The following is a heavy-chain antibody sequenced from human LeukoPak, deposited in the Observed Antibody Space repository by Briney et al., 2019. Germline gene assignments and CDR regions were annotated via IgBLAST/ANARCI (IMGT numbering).Heavy chain of an antibody. CDR2: MYYSGST. Sequence: SETLSLTYTVSGGSISSSSYYWGWIRQPPGKGLEWIGSMYYSGSTYYNPSLKSRVTISVDTSKNQFSLKLSSVTAADTAVYYCASETLDYEGYDYWGQGTLVTVSS. CDR3: ASETLDYEGYDY. D-gene: IGHD4-17*01. J-gene: IGHJ4*02. V-gene: IGHV4-39*01. CDR1: GGSISSSSYY.